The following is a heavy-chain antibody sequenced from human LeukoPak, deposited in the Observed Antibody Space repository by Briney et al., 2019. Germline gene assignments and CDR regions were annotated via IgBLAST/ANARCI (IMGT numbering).Heavy chain of an antibody. D-gene: IGHD2-8*02. CDR1: GGTFSSYA. V-gene: IGHV1-69*06. J-gene: IGHJ6*03. CDR3: ARGTGGYYYYMDV. Sequence: WASVKVSCKASGGTFSSYAISWVRQAPGQGLEWMGGIIPIFGTANYAQKFQGRVTITADKSTSTAYMELSSLRSEDTAEYYCARGTGGYYYYMDVWGKGTTVTVSS. CDR2: IIPIFGTA.